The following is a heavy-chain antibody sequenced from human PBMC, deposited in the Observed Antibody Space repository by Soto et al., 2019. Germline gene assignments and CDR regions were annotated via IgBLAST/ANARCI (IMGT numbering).Heavy chain of an antibody. V-gene: IGHV4-59*01. CDR1: GGSIRSYY. D-gene: IGHD6-19*01. Sequence: QDQLQESGPGLVKPSETLSLTCTVSGGSIRSYYWNWVRQPPGKGLECIGHIYYNGSTNYNPSLKSRVTILVDTSKKQFSLKLTSVTAADTAIYYCARTRGWYYAFDVWGQGTMVTVSS. CDR2: IYYNGST. CDR3: ARTRGWYYAFDV. J-gene: IGHJ3*01.